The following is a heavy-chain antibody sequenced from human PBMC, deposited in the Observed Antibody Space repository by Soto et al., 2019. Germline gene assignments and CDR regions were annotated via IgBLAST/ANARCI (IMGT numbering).Heavy chain of an antibody. CDR2: ISGSGGST. Sequence: GGSLRLSCAASGFTFSSYAMSWVRQAPGKGLEWVSAISGSGGSTYYADSVKGRFTISRDNSKNTLYLQMNSLRAEDTAVYYCAKGLGSGYPWGDYYYGMDVWGQGTTVTVSS. D-gene: IGHD3-22*01. CDR1: GFTFSSYA. CDR3: AKGLGSGYPWGDYYYGMDV. J-gene: IGHJ6*02. V-gene: IGHV3-23*01.